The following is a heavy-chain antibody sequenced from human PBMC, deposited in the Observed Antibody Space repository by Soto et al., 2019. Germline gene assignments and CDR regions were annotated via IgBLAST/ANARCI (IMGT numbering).Heavy chain of an antibody. J-gene: IGHJ5*01. Sequence: GASVKVSCKASGYTFTNYGISWVRQAPGQGLEWMGSISGYNGNTNYAQKLQGRVTMTRNTSISTAYMELSSLRSEDTAVYYCARGREDTAMVWEWFAPWAQRTLVPVSS. CDR3: ARGREDTAMVWEWFAP. CDR1: GYTFTNYG. CDR2: ISGYNGNT. V-gene: IGHV1-18*01. D-gene: IGHD5-18*01.